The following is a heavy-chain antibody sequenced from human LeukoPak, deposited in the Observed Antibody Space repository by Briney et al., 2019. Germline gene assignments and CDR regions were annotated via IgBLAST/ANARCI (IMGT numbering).Heavy chain of an antibody. D-gene: IGHD3-16*02. CDR2: INFSGTNA. V-gene: IGHV3-23*01. CDR3: ARDIELST. Sequence: GGSLRLSCVASGFTLSDSAMSWVRQAPGKGLEWVSLINFSGTNAYYADSVKGRFTISRDNSKDTVYLQMNSLRAEDTAIYNCARDIELSTWGLGTEVTVSS. J-gene: IGHJ3*01. CDR1: GFTLSDSA.